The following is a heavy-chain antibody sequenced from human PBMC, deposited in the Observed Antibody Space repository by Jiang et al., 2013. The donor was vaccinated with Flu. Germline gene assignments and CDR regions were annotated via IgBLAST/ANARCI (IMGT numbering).Heavy chain of an antibody. CDR3: ARGRIQLPDY. J-gene: IGHJ4*02. D-gene: IGHD1-1*01. Sequence: GLVKPSETLSLTCAVSGGSISSDGYSWSWFRQPPGKGLEWIGYIFHGGRPYYNPSPKSRVTFSVDKSRKQFSLNLTSVTAADTAVYYCARGRIQLPDYWGQGTLVTVSS. V-gene: IGHV4-30-2*01. CDR2: IFHGGRP. CDR1: GGSISSDGYS.